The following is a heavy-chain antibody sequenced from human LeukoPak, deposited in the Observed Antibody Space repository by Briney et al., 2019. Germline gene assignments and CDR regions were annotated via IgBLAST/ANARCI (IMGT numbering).Heavy chain of an antibody. J-gene: IGHJ4*02. Sequence: GGSLRLSCAASGFTFSSYAMHWVRQAPGKGLEWVAVISYDGSNKYYADSVKGRLTISRDNSKNTLYLQMNSLRAEDTAVYYCAKGVVSRYSSSWYGGYFDYWGQGTLVTVSS. CDR1: GFTFSSYA. V-gene: IGHV3-30-3*01. CDR2: ISYDGSNK. CDR3: AKGVVSRYSSSWYGGYFDY. D-gene: IGHD6-13*01.